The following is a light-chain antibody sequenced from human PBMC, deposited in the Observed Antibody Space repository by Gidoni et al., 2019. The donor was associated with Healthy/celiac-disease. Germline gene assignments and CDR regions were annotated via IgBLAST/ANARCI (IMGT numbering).Light chain of an antibody. J-gene: IGKJ1*01. CDR3: QQYGSPRT. V-gene: IGKV3-20*01. Sequence: EIVLTQSPGTLSWSPGERATLSCRASQSVSSRYLAWYQQKPGHAPRLLIYGASIRATGLPDRFSGSASGTDVTLTISRLAPEDFAVYYCQQYGSPRTFGQGTKVEIK. CDR2: GAS. CDR1: QSVSSRY.